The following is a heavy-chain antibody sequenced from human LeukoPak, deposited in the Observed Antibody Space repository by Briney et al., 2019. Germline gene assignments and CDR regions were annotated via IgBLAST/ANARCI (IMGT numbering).Heavy chain of an antibody. CDR1: GYTFTSYY. J-gene: IGHJ4*02. CDR3: ARDRLTIYSSSWNFDY. Sequence: ASVKVSCKASGYTFTSYYMHWVRQAPGQGLEWMGIINPSGGSTSYAQKFQGRVTMTRDTSTSTVYMELSSLRSEDTAVYYCARDRLTIYSSSWNFDYWGQGTLVTASS. D-gene: IGHD6-13*01. CDR2: INPSGGST. V-gene: IGHV1-46*01.